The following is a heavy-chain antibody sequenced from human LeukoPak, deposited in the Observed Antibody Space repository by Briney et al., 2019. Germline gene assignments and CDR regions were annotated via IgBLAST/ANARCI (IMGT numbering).Heavy chain of an antibody. CDR3: ASRVAGGFVSFDM. CDR1: GGSIISSSYY. J-gene: IGHJ3*02. D-gene: IGHD6-19*01. V-gene: IGHV4-39*07. Sequence: SETLSLTCTVSGGSIISSSYYWGWIRQPPGKGLEWIGSIYHSGSTSYNPSLKSRVTISVDKSKNQFSLKLSSVTAADTAVYYCASRVAGGFVSFDMWGQGTMVTVSS. CDR2: IYHSGST.